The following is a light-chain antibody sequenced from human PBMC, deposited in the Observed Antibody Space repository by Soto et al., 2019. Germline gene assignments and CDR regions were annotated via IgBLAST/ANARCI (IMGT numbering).Light chain of an antibody. Sequence: DIQMTQSPSTLSASVGDRVTITCRASQSISNWLAWHQQKPGKAPKLLIYDASSLESGVPSRFSGSGSGTEFTLTISSLQPDDFETYYCQQYNRYSPWKFGQGTKVEIK. CDR3: QQYNRYSPWK. V-gene: IGKV1-5*01. J-gene: IGKJ1*01. CDR1: QSISNW. CDR2: DAS.